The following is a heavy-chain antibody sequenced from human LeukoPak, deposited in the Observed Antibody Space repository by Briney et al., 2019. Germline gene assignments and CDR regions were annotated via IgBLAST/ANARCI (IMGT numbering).Heavy chain of an antibody. Sequence: GGSLRLSCAASGFIVSDNYMSWVRQAPGKGLEWVSVIYSGGNTYYADSVNGRFTISRDNSKSTLYLQMHSLRAGDTAVYYCAKASSSGSYGVYYFDCWGQGTLVTVSS. CDR1: GFIVSDNY. CDR2: IYSGGNT. J-gene: IGHJ4*02. CDR3: AKASSSGSYGVYYFDC. V-gene: IGHV3-53*01. D-gene: IGHD6-19*01.